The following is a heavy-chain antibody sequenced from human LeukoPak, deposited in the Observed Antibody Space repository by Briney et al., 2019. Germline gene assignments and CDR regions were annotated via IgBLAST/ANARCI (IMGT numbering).Heavy chain of an antibody. CDR2: IYYNGGT. CDR1: GGSLSNYY. D-gene: IGHD1-14*01. CDR3: ARDRLSGPHYDY. J-gene: IGHJ4*02. V-gene: IGHV4-59*01. Sequence: PSETLSLTCTVPGGSLSNYYWSWIRQPPGKGLEWIGYIYYNGGTNYNPSLKSRVTLSVDTSKNQFSLKLRSVTAADTAVYYCARDRLSGPHYDYWGQGTLVTVSS.